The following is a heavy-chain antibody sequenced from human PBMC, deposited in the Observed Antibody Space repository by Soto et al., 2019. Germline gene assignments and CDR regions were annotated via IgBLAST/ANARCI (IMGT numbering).Heavy chain of an antibody. CDR3: GREWDRFQQ. CDR1: GFTFNDYY. D-gene: IGHD1-26*01. V-gene: IGHV3-11*01. Sequence: QVRLVESGGGLVKPGGSLRLSCAASGFTFNDYYMSWIRQAPGKGLEWLSYISGTSNTIYYADSVKGRFTISRDNAKNAQYLLMNSLRAEATAVYYCGREWDRFQQWGQGTLFTVSS. J-gene: IGHJ1*01. CDR2: ISGTSNTI.